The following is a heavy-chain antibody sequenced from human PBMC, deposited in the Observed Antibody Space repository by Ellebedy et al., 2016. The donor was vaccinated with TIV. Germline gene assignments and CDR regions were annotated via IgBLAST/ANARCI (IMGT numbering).Heavy chain of an antibody. CDR1: GFTFSSYA. V-gene: IGHV3-30-3*01. Sequence: GESLKICXAASGFTFSSYAMHWVRQAPGKGLEWVAVISYDGSNKYYADSVKGRFTISRDNSKNTLYLQMNSLRAEDTAVYYCARGTFEDSGSRAELDYWGQGTLVTVSS. D-gene: IGHD3-10*01. J-gene: IGHJ4*02. CDR3: ARGTFEDSGSRAELDY. CDR2: ISYDGSNK.